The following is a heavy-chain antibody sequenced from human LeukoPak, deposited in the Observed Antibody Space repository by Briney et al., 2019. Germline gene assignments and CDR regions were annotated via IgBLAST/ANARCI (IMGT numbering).Heavy chain of an antibody. CDR2: FDPEDGET. J-gene: IGHJ4*02. V-gene: IGHV1-24*01. CDR1: GYTLTELS. Sequence: ASVKVSCKVSGYTLTELSMHWVRQAPGKGLEWMGGFDPEDGETIYAQKFQGRVIMTEDTSIDTAYMGLSSLRSEDTAVYYCATDPENIIPVAGDYWGQGTLVTVSS. D-gene: IGHD6-19*01. CDR3: ATDPENIIPVAGDY.